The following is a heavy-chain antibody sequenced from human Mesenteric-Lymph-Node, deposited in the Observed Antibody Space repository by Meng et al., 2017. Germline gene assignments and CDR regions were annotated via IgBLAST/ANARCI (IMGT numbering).Heavy chain of an antibody. CDR2: INHSGST. CDR1: GGSFSGYY. V-gene: IGHV4-34*01. Sequence: QVQLQQWGAGLLKSSETLSLTCAVYGGSFSGYYWSWIRQPPGKGLEWIGEINHSGSTNYNPSLKSRVTISVDTSKNQFSLKLSSVTAADTAFYYCAGGGYSGYADWGQGTLVTVSS. CDR3: AGGGYSGYAD. J-gene: IGHJ4*02. D-gene: IGHD5-12*01.